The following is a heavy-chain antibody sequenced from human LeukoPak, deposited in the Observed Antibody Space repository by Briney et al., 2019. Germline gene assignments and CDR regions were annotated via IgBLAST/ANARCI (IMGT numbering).Heavy chain of an antibody. CDR3: ARGLLGYCSGGSCPAYYFDY. D-gene: IGHD2-15*01. J-gene: IGHJ4*02. V-gene: IGHV1-69*01. CDR1: GGTFSSYA. CDR2: IIPIFGTA. Sequence: ASVKVSCKASGGTFSSYAISWVRQAPGQGLEWMGGIIPIFGTANYAQKFQGRVTITADESMSTAYMELSSLRSEDTAVYYCARGLLGYCSGGSCPAYYFDYWGQGTLVTVSS.